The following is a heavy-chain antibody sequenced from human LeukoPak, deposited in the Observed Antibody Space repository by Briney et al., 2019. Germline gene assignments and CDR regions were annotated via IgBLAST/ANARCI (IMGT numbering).Heavy chain of an antibody. Sequence: ASVKVPCKASGGTFSSYAISWVRQAPGQGLEWMGGIIPMFGTTNYAQKFQGRVTITADESTSTAYMELSSLRSEDTAVYYCARGPVGANHYFHYWGQGTLVTVSS. CDR1: GGTFSSYA. CDR3: ARGPVGANHYFHY. J-gene: IGHJ4*02. V-gene: IGHV1-69*13. D-gene: IGHD1-26*01. CDR2: IIPMFGTT.